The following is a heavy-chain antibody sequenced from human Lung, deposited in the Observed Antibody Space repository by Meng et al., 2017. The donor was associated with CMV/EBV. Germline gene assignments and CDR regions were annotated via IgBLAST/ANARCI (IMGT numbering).Heavy chain of an antibody. J-gene: IGHJ4*02. CDR2: IWLSGRN. CDR1: GGSVTSNGFS. D-gene: IGHD3-10*01. Sequence: LHELRPGCRRPSVTLPPTCPSPGGSVTSNGFSWSWFRQPSGRRPAGMGPIWLSGRNSNNPTLQRRVPMFVDTSTIQSSLMLTSVTVTDAAASYCARRRGGSGRDCWGQGTLVTVSS. V-gene: IGHV4-39*01. CDR3: ARRRGGSGRDC.